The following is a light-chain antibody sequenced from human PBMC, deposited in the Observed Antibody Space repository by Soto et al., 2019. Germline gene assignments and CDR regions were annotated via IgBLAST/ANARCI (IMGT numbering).Light chain of an antibody. Sequence: DIVLTQSPGTLSLSPGQRAGVACRASQRISGSNLGWYQQRPGQAPRLIIYGSSKRTTGVPDRFSGTGASTDFTLIISRLEPEDYAVYYCQQYGSSPRTFGQGTKVDIK. CDR1: QRISGSN. J-gene: IGKJ1*01. V-gene: IGKV3-20*01. CDR2: GSS. CDR3: QQYGSSPRT.